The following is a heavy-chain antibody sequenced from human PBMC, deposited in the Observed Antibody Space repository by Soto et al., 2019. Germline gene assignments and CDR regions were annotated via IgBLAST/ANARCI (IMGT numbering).Heavy chain of an antibody. D-gene: IGHD3-22*01. CDR2: IYTSGST. Sequence: PSETLSLTCTVSGGSISSYYWSWIRQPAGKGLEWIGRIYTSGSTNYNPSLKSRVTMSVDTSKNQFSLKLSSVTAVDTAVYYCAREVGHITMIVVAYDAFDIWGQGTMVTVSS. CDR1: GGSISSYY. V-gene: IGHV4-4*07. CDR3: AREVGHITMIVVAYDAFDI. J-gene: IGHJ3*02.